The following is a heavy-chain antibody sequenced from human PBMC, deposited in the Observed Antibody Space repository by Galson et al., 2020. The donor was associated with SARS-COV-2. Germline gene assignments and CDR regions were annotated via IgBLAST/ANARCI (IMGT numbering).Heavy chain of an antibody. J-gene: IGHJ6*02. CDR1: GFTFSDYY. CDR3: ARDSYYGPGGDYYYGMDV. V-gene: IGHV3-11*01. Sequence: GGSLRLSCAASGFTFSDYYMSWIRQAPGKGLEWVSYISSSGSTIYYADSVKGRFTISRDNAKNSLYLQMNSLRAEDTAVYYCARDSYYGPGGDYYYGMDVWGQGTTVTVSS. D-gene: IGHD3-10*01. CDR2: ISSSGSTI.